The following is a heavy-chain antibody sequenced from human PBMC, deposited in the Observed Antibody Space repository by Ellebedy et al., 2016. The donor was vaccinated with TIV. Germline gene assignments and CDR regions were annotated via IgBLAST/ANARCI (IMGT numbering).Heavy chain of an antibody. J-gene: IGHJ6*02. Sequence: GGSLRLSCATSGFSTSGMHWVRQAPGKGLEWVAFRRSDGSNKCYADSVEGRFTISRDNSRNTLDLQMTRLGAEDTARYYCVKGAYPVPTVMAVWGQGTVVIVSS. D-gene: IGHD3-16*01. CDR1: GFSTSG. CDR3: VKGAYPVPTVMAV. CDR2: RRSDGSNK. V-gene: IGHV3-30*02.